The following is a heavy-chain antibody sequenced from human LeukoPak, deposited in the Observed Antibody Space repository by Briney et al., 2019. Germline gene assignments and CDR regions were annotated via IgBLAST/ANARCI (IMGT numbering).Heavy chain of an antibody. CDR3: ARIRYGSGSYHFDY. D-gene: IGHD3-10*01. J-gene: IGHJ4*02. CDR2: IDWDDDK. Sequence: RESGPALVKPTQTLTLTCTFSGFSLSTSGMCVSWIRQPPGKALEWLALIDWDDDKYYSTSLKTRLTISKDTSKNPVVLTMTNMDPVDTATYYCARIRYGSGSYHFDYWGQGTLVTVSS. CDR1: GFSLSTSGMC. V-gene: IGHV2-70*01.